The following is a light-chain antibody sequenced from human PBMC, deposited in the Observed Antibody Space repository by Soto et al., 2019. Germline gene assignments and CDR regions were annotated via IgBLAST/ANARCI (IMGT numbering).Light chain of an antibody. J-gene: IGKJ2*01. CDR2: AAS. Sequence: DIQLTQSPSFLSASVGDRVTITCRASQGISSYLAWYQQKPGKAPKLLIYAASTLQSGVPSRFSGSGSGTGFTLTISSLQPEDFATYYCQQLNSYPPVFGQGTKLEIK. CDR1: QGISSY. CDR3: QQLNSYPPV. V-gene: IGKV1-9*01.